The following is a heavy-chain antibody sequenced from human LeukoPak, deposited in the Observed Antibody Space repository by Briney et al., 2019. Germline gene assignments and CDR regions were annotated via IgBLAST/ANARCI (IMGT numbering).Heavy chain of an antibody. Sequence: NPSETLSLTCAVYGGSFSGYYWSWIRQPPGKGLEWIGEINHSGSTNYNPSLKSRVTISVDTSKNQFSLKLSSVTAADTAVYYCARGPGATGTIGFDYWGQGTLVTVSS. CDR3: ARGPGATGTIGFDY. V-gene: IGHV4-34*01. D-gene: IGHD1-7*01. CDR1: GGSFSGYY. CDR2: INHSGST. J-gene: IGHJ4*02.